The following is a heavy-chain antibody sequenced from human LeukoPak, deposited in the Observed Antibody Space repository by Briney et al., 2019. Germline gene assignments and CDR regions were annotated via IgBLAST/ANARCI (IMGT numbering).Heavy chain of an antibody. CDR1: GFTFSSYA. D-gene: IGHD2-2*02. Sequence: SGRPLRLSCAASGFTFSSYAMHWVRQAPGKGLEWMAVISYDGSNKYYADSVKGRFTISRDNSKNTLYLQMNSLRAEDTAVYYCARSGKRSYCSSTSCYRGLDYWGQGTLVTVSS. CDR3: ARSGKRSYCSSTSCYRGLDY. J-gene: IGHJ4*02. V-gene: IGHV3-30-3*01. CDR2: ISYDGSNK.